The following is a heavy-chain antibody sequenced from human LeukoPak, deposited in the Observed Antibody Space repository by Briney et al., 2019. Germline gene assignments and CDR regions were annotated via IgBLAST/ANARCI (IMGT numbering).Heavy chain of an antibody. CDR3: VRAKYGSGRTAAFDI. J-gene: IGHJ3*02. CDR1: GFTFSSDS. Sequence: GGSLRLSCAVSGFTFSSDSMNWVRQAPGKGLEWVSSISSGSNYIYYADSVKGRFTISRDNAKNSLYLQMNSLRDEDTAVYYCVRAKYGSGRTAAFDIWGRGTMVTVSS. D-gene: IGHD3-10*01. V-gene: IGHV3-21*01. CDR2: ISSGSNYI.